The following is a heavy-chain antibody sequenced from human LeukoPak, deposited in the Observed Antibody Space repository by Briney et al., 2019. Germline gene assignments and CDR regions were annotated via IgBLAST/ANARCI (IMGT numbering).Heavy chain of an antibody. D-gene: IGHD4-17*01. CDR1: GGSISSYY. V-gene: IGHV4-59*08. Sequence: SETLSLTCTVSGGSISSYYWSWIRQPPGKGLEWIGYIYYSGSTNYNPSLKSRVTISVDTSKNQFSLKLSSVTAADTAVYYCARGDYGDYVGNDYWGQGTLVTVSS. CDR3: ARGDYGDYVGNDY. CDR2: IYYSGST. J-gene: IGHJ4*02.